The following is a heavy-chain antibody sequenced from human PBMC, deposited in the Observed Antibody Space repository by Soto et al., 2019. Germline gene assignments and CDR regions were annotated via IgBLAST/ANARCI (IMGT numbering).Heavy chain of an antibody. CDR1: GFTFSSYW. V-gene: IGHV3-7*05. CDR2: IDQDGSEK. J-gene: IGHJ3*02. CDR3: AASTTSFDM. Sequence: EVQLVESGGGLVPPGGSLRLSCAASGFTFSSYWMSWVRQAPGKGLEWVANIDQDGSEKYYVDSVKGRFTISRDNAKNSLFLQMNSLRVEDTAVYYCAASTTSFDMWGQGTMVTVSS. D-gene: IGHD1-7*01.